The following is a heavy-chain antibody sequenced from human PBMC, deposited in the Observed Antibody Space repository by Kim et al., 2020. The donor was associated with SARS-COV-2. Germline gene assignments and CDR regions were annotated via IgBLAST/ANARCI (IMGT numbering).Heavy chain of an antibody. CDR3: AKDPTTVTTGY. CDR2: ISYDGSNK. D-gene: IGHD4-4*01. CDR1: GFTFSSYG. V-gene: IGHV3-30*18. J-gene: IGHJ4*02. Sequence: GGSLRLSCAASGFTFSSYGMHWVRQAPGKGLEWVAVISYDGSNKYYADSVKGRFTISRDNSKNTLYLQMNSLRAEDTAVYYCAKDPTTVTTGYWGQGTLVTVSS.